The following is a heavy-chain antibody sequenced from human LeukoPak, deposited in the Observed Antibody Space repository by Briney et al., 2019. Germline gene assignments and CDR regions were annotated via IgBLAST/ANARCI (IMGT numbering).Heavy chain of an antibody. J-gene: IGHJ5*02. V-gene: IGHV4-30-4*08. Sequence: SQTLSLTCTVSGGSISSGDYYWSWIRQPPGKSLEWIGYIYYSGSTYYNPSLKSRVTISVDTSKNQFSLKLSSVTAADTAVYYCASRYSGSYNWLDPWGQGTLVTLSS. CDR3: ASRYSGSYNWLDP. D-gene: IGHD1-26*01. CDR2: IYYSGST. CDR1: GGSISSGDYY.